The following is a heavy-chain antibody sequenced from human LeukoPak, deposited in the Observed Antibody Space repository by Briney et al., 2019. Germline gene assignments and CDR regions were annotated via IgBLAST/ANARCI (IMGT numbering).Heavy chain of an antibody. CDR2: ISTGGST. V-gene: IGHV3-53*01. Sequence: GGSLRLSCVASGLTVSRHYMTWVRQAPGKGLEWLSVISTGGSTNYADSVKGRFTTSRDNSKNILYLQMNSLRAEDTAVYYCARDDYYDSSGLDYWGQGTLVTVSS. D-gene: IGHD3-22*01. CDR3: ARDDYYDSSGLDY. J-gene: IGHJ4*02. CDR1: GLTVSRHY.